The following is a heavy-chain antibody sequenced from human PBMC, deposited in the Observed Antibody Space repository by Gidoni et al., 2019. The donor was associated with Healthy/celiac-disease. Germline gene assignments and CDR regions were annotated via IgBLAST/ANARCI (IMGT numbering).Heavy chain of an antibody. D-gene: IGHD2-15*01. J-gene: IGHJ4*02. CDR2: ISYYGSNK. Sequence: QLVESGGGGVQPGRSLRLSCADYGLHFKSYGLHGGRQAPGKGLECVAVISYYGSNKYYSDSVKGRFTISRDNSKNTLYLQMNSLRAEDTAVYYCAKDMPRGYCSGGSCYSFDYWGQGPLVTVSS. V-gene: IGHV3-30*18. CDR3: AKDMPRGYCSGGSCYSFDY. CDR1: GLHFKSYG.